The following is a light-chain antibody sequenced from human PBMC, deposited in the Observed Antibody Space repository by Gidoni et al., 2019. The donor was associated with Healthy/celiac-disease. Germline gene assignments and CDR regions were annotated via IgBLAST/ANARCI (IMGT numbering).Light chain of an antibody. CDR1: QSVSSY. Sequence: ASQSVSSYLAWYQQKPGQAPRLLVYGASTRATGIPASFSGSGSGTEFILTISSLQSEDFAVYYCQQYYNWPPLTFGGXTKVEI. V-gene: IGKV3D-15*01. CDR3: QQYYNWPPLT. J-gene: IGKJ4*01. CDR2: GAS.